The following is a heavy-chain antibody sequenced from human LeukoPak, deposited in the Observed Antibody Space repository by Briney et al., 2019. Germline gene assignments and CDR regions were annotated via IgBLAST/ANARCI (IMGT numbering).Heavy chain of an antibody. CDR3: ARRLRYFDWSNFYYYYYYMDV. J-gene: IGHJ6*03. Sequence: GGSLRLSCAASGFTFSSYEMNWVRQAPGKGLEWVSYISSSGSTIYYADSVKGRFTISRDNAKNSLYLQMNSLRAEDTAVYYRARRLRYFDWSNFYYYYYYMDVWGKGTTVTISS. CDR1: GFTFSSYE. D-gene: IGHD3-9*01. V-gene: IGHV3-48*03. CDR2: ISSSGSTI.